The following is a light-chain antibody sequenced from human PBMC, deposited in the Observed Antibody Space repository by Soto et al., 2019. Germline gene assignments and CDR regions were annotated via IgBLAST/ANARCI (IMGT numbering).Light chain of an antibody. CDR3: QQYEIRPYT. J-gene: IGKJ3*01. CDR2: DAS. Sequence: DIQMTQSPSSLSASIGDRVSFTCQASQDISKFLNWYQHKPGQAPSLLIYDASKSQFGVPSRFSGSGSGPDFTFTISSLQPEDNATYYCQQYEIRPYTFGPGTKV. V-gene: IGKV1-33*01. CDR1: QDISKF.